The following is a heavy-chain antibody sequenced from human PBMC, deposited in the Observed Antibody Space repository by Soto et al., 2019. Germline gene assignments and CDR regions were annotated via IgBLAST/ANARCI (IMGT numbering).Heavy chain of an antibody. CDR3: AADPVWRRSYYDSSGLNCFDP. CDR1: GFTFTSSA. Sequence: ASVKVSCKASGFTFTSSAVQWVRQARGQRLEWIGWIVVGSGNTNYAQKFQERVTITRDMSTSTAYMELSSLRSEDTAVYYCAADPVWRRSYYDSSGLNCFDPLGQGTLVTGSS. CDR2: IVVGSGNT. D-gene: IGHD3-22*01. J-gene: IGHJ5*02. V-gene: IGHV1-58*01.